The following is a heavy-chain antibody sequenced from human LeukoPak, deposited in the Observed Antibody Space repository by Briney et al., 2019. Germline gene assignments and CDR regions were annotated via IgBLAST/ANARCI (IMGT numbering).Heavy chain of an antibody. J-gene: IGHJ2*01. V-gene: IGHV4-39*01. D-gene: IGHD5-18*01. CDR3: AGHLSPRGYSYGWGYFDL. Sequence: SETLSLTCTVSGGSISSSSYYWGWIRQPPGKGLEWIGSIYYSGSTYYNPSLKSRVTISVDTSKNQFPLKLSSVTAADTAVYYCAGHLSPRGYSYGWGYFDLWGRGTLVTVSS. CDR1: GGSISSSSYY. CDR2: IYYSGST.